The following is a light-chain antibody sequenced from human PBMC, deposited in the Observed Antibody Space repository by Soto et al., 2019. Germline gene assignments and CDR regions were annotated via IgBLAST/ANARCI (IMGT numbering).Light chain of an antibody. J-gene: IGLJ3*02. CDR2: DTR. CDR1: TGAVTSGHY. Sequence: QAVVTQEPSLTVSPGGTVTLTCGSSTGAVTSGHYPYWFQQKPGQAPRTLIYDTRNKHSWTPARFSGSLLGGKAALTLSGAQPQDEAEYYCLLSHSGAWVFGGGTKLTVL. V-gene: IGLV7-46*01. CDR3: LLSHSGAWV.